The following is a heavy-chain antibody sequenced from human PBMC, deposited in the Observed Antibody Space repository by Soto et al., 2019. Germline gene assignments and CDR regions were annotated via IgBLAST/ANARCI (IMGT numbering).Heavy chain of an antibody. V-gene: IGHV1-2*04. CDR3: AVYHLELFRFDY. CDR1: GYTFTGYY. CDR2: INPNSGGT. Sequence: GASVKVSCKASGYTFTGYYMHWVRQAPGQGLEWMGWINPNSGGTNYAQKFQGWGTMTTDTSTSTAYMELRSLRSDDTAMYFCAVYHLELFRFDYWGQGTLVTVSS. J-gene: IGHJ4*02. D-gene: IGHD2-2*01.